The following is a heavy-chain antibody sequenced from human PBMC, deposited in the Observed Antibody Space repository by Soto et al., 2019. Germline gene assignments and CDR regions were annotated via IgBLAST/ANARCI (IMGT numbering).Heavy chain of an antibody. D-gene: IGHD1-26*01. CDR1: GYTFTTSG. V-gene: IGHV1-18*01. CDR3: ARQGSWPYYYYGLDV. Sequence: ASVKVSCKASGYTFTTSGIIWVRQAPGQGLEWMGWISTYNGDTNSAQKFQGRVTMTADTSTGTVFMELMSLKSGDTAVYYCARQGSWPYYYYGLDVWGQGTTVTVSS. J-gene: IGHJ6*02. CDR2: ISTYNGDT.